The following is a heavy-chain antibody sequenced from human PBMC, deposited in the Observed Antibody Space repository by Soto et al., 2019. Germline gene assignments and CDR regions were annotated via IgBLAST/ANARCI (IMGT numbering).Heavy chain of an antibody. V-gene: IGHV1-18*01. Sequence: QVQLVQSGAEVKKPGASVNVSCKASGYTFTSYGISWVRQAPGQGLEWMGWISAYNGNTNYAQKLQGRVTMTTDTSTRKASMELRSLRSDDTAVYDCAREREVDPSAGYDGIDVWGQGTTVTVSS. D-gene: IGHD2-15*01. CDR1: GYTFTSYG. J-gene: IGHJ6*02. CDR3: AREREVDPSAGYDGIDV. CDR2: ISAYNGNT.